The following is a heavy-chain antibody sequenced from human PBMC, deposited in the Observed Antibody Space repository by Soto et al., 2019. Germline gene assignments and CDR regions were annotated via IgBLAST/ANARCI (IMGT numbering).Heavy chain of an antibody. V-gene: IGHV1-18*01. CDR3: ARVLWFGELSHYYYAMDV. CDR2: ISAYNGNT. Sequence: QVQLVQSGAEVKKPGASVKVSCKASGYTFTSYGISWVRQAPGQGLEWMGWISAYNGNTNYAQKLQGRVTMTTDTSTSTADMDLRSLRSDDTAVYYCARVLWFGELSHYYYAMDVWGQGTTVTVSS. D-gene: IGHD3-10*01. J-gene: IGHJ6*02. CDR1: GYTFTSYG.